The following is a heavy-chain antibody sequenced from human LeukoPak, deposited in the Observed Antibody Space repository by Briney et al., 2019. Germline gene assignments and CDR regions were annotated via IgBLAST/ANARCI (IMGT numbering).Heavy chain of an antibody. CDR1: GFTVSSNY. Sequence: PGGSLRLSCAASGFTVSSNYMSWVRHAPGKGLVWVSRINSDGSSTSYADSVKGRFTISRDNAKNTLYLQMNSLRAEDTAVYYCARGYSSSWYEGYYFDYWGQGTLVTVSS. CDR3: ARGYSSSWYEGYYFDY. J-gene: IGHJ4*02. V-gene: IGHV3-74*01. CDR2: INSDGSST. D-gene: IGHD6-13*01.